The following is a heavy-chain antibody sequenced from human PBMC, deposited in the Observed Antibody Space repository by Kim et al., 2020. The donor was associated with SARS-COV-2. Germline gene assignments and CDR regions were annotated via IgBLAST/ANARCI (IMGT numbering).Heavy chain of an antibody. CDR1: GFTFSSYA. Sequence: GGSLRLSCAASGFTFSSYAMSWIRQAPGKGLEWVSSISGSGGTTYYADSVKGRFTISRDSSKNTLYLQINSLRADDTAVYYCAKGWGNTRWSGYAFDIWGQGTMVTVSS. CDR3: AKGWGNTRWSGYAFDI. D-gene: IGHD3-3*01. V-gene: IGHV3-23*01. J-gene: IGHJ3*02. CDR2: ISGSGGTT.